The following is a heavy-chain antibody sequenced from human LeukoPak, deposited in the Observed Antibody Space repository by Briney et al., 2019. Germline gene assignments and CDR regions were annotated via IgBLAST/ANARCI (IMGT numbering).Heavy chain of an antibody. CDR1: GFTFSGFA. CDR2: ISYDGSKN. V-gene: IGHV3-30-3*01. D-gene: IGHD6-13*01. CDR3: VKDLYKGDSASWYFFHY. Sequence: GGSLRLSCAVSGFTFSGFAMYWVRQAPGKGLEWVALISYDGSKNYYADSVKGRFTCSRDNFKNTLYLQMNSLRAEDTAMYHCVKDLYKGDSASWYFFHYWGQGTLVTVSS. J-gene: IGHJ4*02.